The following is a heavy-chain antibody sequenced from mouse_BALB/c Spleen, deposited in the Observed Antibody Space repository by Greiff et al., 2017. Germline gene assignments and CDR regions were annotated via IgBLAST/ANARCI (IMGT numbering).Heavy chain of an antibody. CDR3: ARFCSNYPCYLDY. V-gene: IGHV7-3*02. J-gene: IGHJ2*01. CDR2: IRNKDNGYTT. CDR1: GFTFTDYY. Sequence: EVHLVESGGGLVQPGGSLRLSCATSGFTFTDYYMSWVRQPPGKGLEWLGFIRNKDNGYTTEYSASVKGRFTISRDNSQSILYLHMNTLRAEASATYYCARFCSNYPCYLDYWGQGTTLTVSS. D-gene: IGHD2-5*01.